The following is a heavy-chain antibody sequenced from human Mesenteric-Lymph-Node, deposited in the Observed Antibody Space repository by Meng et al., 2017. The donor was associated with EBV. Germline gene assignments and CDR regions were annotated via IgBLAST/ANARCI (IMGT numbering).Heavy chain of an antibody. Sequence: QGQLQQSGPGLVKPSETLSLICTVSGDAVSSTDYYWNWIRQPPGKGLEWIGYIFYRGSTNYSPSLRSRVTISVDTSTNQFSLNLKSVTAADTAVYFCAGDLAVGAIAGNWFDPWSQGTLVTVSS. CDR3: AGDLAVGAIAGNWFDP. V-gene: IGHV4-61*08. J-gene: IGHJ5*02. CDR1: GDAVSSTDYY. D-gene: IGHD3-10*01. CDR2: IFYRGST.